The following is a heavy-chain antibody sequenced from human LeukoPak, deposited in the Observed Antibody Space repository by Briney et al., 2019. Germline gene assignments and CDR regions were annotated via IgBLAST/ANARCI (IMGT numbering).Heavy chain of an antibody. D-gene: IGHD2-21*01. CDR2: SNYNVNS. J-gene: IGHJ2*01. CDR1: GGSVSGHF. Sequence: SETLSPTCAVYGGSVSGHFWSWIRQAPGKGLEWIGESNYNVNSNYNPSLKSRVSISVDTSKNQFSLKLSSVTAAGTAIYYCARITYCGGVECQHFDVWGRGTLVTVSS. CDR3: ARITYCGGVECQHFDV. V-gene: IGHV4-34*01.